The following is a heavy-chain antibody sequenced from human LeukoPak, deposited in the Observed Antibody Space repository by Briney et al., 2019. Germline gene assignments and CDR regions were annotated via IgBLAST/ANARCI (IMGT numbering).Heavy chain of an antibody. CDR1: GYTFTSYD. D-gene: IGHD2-2*01. CDR2: ISAYNGNT. V-gene: IGHV1-18*01. CDR3: ARGGEYCSSTSCRNWFDP. Sequence: ASVKVSCKASGYTFTSYDITWVRQAPGQGLEWMGWISAYNGNTNYAQKLQGRVTMTTDTSTSAAYMELRILRSDDTAVYYCARGGEYCSSTSCRNWFDPWGQGTLVTVSS. J-gene: IGHJ5*02.